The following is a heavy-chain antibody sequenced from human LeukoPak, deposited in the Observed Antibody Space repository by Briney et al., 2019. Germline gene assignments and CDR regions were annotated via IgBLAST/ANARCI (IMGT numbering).Heavy chain of an antibody. V-gene: IGHV3-30-3*01. Sequence: PGRSLRLSCAASGFTFSSYAMHWVRQAPGKGLEWVAVISYDGSNKYYADSVKGRFTISRDNSKNTLYLQMNSLRAEDTAVYYCAKDDERSEMPILFDYWGQGTLVTVSS. CDR3: AKDDERSEMPILFDY. CDR1: GFTFSSYA. D-gene: IGHD5-24*01. CDR2: ISYDGSNK. J-gene: IGHJ4*02.